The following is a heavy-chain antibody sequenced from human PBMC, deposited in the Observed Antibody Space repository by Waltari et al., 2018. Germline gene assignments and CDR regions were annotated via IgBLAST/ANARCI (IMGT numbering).Heavy chain of an antibody. CDR3: ARAVGGAARGYYGMAV. V-gene: IGHV1-8*02. Sequence: QVQLVQSEAEVKKPGAAVKVSCKTSGYSFTSYDINWVRQATGQGLEWMGWRNPNSGDTDYAHKFQGRVTMTTNTSISTAYMERSSLRIEDTAVYYCARAVGGAARGYYGMAVWGQGTTVTVS. J-gene: IGHJ6*02. D-gene: IGHD1-26*01. CDR1: GYSFTSYD. CDR2: RNPNSGDT.